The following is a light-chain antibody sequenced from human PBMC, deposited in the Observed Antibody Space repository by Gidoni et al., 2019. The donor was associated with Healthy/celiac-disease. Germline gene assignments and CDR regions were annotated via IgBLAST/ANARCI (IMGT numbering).Light chain of an antibody. CDR3: QQYGSSPCS. J-gene: IGKJ2*04. CDR1: QSVSSSY. V-gene: IGKV3-20*01. Sequence: IVLTQSPGTLSLSPGERATLSCRASQSVSSSYLAWYQQKPGQAPRLLIYGASRRATGIPDRSSGSGSGTDFTLTISRLEPEDFAVYYCQQYGSSPCSFXXXTKLEIK. CDR2: GAS.